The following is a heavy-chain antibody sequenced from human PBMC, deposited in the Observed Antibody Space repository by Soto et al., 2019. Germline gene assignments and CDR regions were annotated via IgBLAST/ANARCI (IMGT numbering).Heavy chain of an antibody. Sequence: QLQLQESGPGLVKPSETLSLTCTVSGGSISSSSYYWGWIRQPPGKGLEWIGSIYYSGSTYYNPSLKSRVTISVDTSKNQFSLKLSSVTAADTAVYYCASLQYSSSWQLYYYGMDVWGQGTTVTVSS. CDR2: IYYSGST. D-gene: IGHD6-13*01. CDR3: ASLQYSSSWQLYYYGMDV. J-gene: IGHJ6*02. CDR1: GGSISSSSYY. V-gene: IGHV4-39*01.